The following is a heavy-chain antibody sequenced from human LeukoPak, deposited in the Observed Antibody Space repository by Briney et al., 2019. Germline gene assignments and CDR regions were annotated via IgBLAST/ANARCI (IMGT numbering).Heavy chain of an antibody. Sequence: PSQTLSLTCTVSVGSVSSGGYYSSWIRQPPGKGLEWIGYIHYCGSTNYNPSVKSRVTISVDTSKNQFSLKLSSVTAADTAVYYCARGQSGYSSGWSDHWGQGTLVTVSP. CDR1: VGSVSSGGYY. V-gene: IGHV4-61*08. CDR2: IHYCGST. J-gene: IGHJ5*02. D-gene: IGHD6-19*01. CDR3: ARGQSGYSSGWSDH.